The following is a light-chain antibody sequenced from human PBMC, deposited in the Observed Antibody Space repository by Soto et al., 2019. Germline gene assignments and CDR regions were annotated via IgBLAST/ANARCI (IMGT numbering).Light chain of an antibody. CDR1: QSVSSN. Sequence: EIVMTQSPATLSVSPGERATLSCRASQSVSSNLAWYQQKPGQAPRLLIYGASTTATGIPARFSGSGSETEFTLTISSLQSEDFAVYYCQQYNNWPLTFGGGTKVEIK. CDR2: GAS. V-gene: IGKV3-15*01. J-gene: IGKJ4*01. CDR3: QQYNNWPLT.